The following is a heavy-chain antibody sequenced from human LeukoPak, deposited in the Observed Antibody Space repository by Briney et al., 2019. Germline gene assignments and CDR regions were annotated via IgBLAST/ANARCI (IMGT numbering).Heavy chain of an antibody. D-gene: IGHD1-26*01. CDR3: AKVQRSGELKIPYFDY. Sequence: GGSLRLSCAASGFTFSSYAMSWVRQAPGKGLEWVSAISGSGGSTYYADSVKGRFTISRDNSKNTLYLQMNSLRAEDTAVYYCAKVQRSGELKIPYFDYWGQGTLVTVSS. CDR2: ISGSGGST. J-gene: IGHJ4*02. CDR1: GFTFSSYA. V-gene: IGHV3-23*01.